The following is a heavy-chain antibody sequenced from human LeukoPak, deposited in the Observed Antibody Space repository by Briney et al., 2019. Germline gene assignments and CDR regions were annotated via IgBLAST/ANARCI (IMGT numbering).Heavy chain of an antibody. CDR1: GGSFSGYY. CDR3: AREPGHDYGDQRLDY. J-gene: IGHJ4*02. Sequence: SETLSLTCAVYGGSFSGYYWSWIRQPPGKGLEWIGEINHSGSTNYNPSLKSRVTISVDTSKNQFSLKLSSVTAADTAVYYCAREPGHDYGDQRLDYWGQGTLVIVSS. D-gene: IGHD4-17*01. CDR2: INHSGST. V-gene: IGHV4-34*01.